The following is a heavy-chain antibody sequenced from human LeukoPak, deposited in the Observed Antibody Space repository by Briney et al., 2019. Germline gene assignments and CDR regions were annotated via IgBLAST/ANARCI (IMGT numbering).Heavy chain of an antibody. J-gene: IGHJ4*02. V-gene: IGHV3-23*01. Sequence: PGASLRLSCAVSGFTFNNYGMSWVRQAPGKGLEWVSTINDNGLNTHYADSVKGRFTISRDDSKNTLHLQMNSLRVDDTALYYCTKGDGGWYPIDYWGQGVLVIVSS. CDR2: INDNGLNT. CDR1: GFTFNNYG. D-gene: IGHD6-19*01. CDR3: TKGDGGWYPIDY.